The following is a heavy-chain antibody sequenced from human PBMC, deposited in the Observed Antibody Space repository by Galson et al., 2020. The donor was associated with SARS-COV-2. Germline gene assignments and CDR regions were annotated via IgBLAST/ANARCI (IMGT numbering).Heavy chain of an antibody. J-gene: IGHJ4*02. CDR3: ARGGHYYDSSGYYDY. Sequence: GGSLRLSCAASGFTFSSYSMNWVRQAPGKGLEWVSSSSSSSSYIYYADSVKGRFTISRDNAKNSLYLQMNSLRAEDTAVYYCARGGHYYDSSGYYDYWGQGTLVTVSS. CDR2: SSSSSSYI. D-gene: IGHD3-22*01. CDR1: GFTFSSYS. V-gene: IGHV3-21*01.